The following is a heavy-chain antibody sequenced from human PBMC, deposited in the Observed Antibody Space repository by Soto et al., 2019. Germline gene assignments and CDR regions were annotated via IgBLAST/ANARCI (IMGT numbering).Heavy chain of an antibody. V-gene: IGHV3-30*03. CDR1: GLTFSSYG. Sequence: PWGSLRLSCAASGLTFSSYGMHWVRQDPGKGLEWVAVISYYVYNKYYADSVKGRFTISSDNSKNTLYLQMNSLRAEDTAVYYCARDPSDYYYGTDVWGKGTTVSISS. CDR2: ISYYVYNK. J-gene: IGHJ6*04. CDR3: ARDPSDYYYGTDV.